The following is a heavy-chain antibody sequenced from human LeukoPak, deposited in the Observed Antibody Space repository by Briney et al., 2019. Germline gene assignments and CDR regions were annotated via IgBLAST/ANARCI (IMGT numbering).Heavy chain of an antibody. Sequence: GGSLRLSCTTSGFTFGDYAMSWFRQAPGKGLEWVGFIRSRAYGGTIEYAASVKGRFTISRDDSKSIAYLQMNSLKTEDTAVYYCASRGRDGYTNRKIDYWGQGTLVTVSS. CDR3: ASRGRDGYTNRKIDY. CDR2: IRSRAYGGTI. CDR1: GFTFGDYA. D-gene: IGHD5-24*01. V-gene: IGHV3-49*03. J-gene: IGHJ4*02.